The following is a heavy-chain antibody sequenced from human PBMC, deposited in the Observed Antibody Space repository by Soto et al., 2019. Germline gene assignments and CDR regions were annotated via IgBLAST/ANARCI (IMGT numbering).Heavy chain of an antibody. CDR3: TRGPRPSSVGTGAF. CDR1: GFTFSMYW. Sequence: EVQLVESGGDLVQPGGSLRLSCTASGFTFSMYWMHWVRQVPGKGPEWVSRISDDGRRADYADSVKGRFTISRDNAKNTRYLEMHVLRADDTAVYYCTRGPRPSSVGTGAFWGQGTPVTVSS. J-gene: IGHJ4*02. D-gene: IGHD3-10*01. V-gene: IGHV3-74*01. CDR2: ISDDGRRA.